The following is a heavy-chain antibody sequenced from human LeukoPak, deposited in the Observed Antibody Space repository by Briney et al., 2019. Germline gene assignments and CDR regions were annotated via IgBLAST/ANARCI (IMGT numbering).Heavy chain of an antibody. V-gene: IGHV3-30*02. CDR3: AKNARSFDWLFDH. J-gene: IGHJ4*02. CDR2: VRSDGSHD. D-gene: IGHD3-9*01. Sequence: PGGSLRLSCVASGFAFSTYGMHWVRQAPGKGLEWVAYVRSDGSHDSYADSVTGRFTISRDNSKNTLFLQMNSLRAEDTSMYYCAKNARSFDWLFDHWGRGILVTVSS. CDR1: GFAFSTYG.